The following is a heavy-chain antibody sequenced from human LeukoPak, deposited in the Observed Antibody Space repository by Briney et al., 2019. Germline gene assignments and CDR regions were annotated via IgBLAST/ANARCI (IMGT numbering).Heavy chain of an antibody. CDR1: GFTFSSYA. V-gene: IGHV3-30*04. Sequence: GGSLRLSCAASGFTFSSYAMHWVRQAPGKGLEWVAVISYDGSNKYYADSVKGRFTISRDNSKNTLYLQMNSLRAEDTAVYYCAKSLRFEDYTNLPFDYWGQGTLVTVSS. CDR3: AKSLRFEDYTNLPFDY. CDR2: ISYDGSNK. J-gene: IGHJ4*02. D-gene: IGHD3-10*01.